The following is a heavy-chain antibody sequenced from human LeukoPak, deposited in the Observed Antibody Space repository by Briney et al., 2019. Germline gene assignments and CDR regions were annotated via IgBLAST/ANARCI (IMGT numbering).Heavy chain of an antibody. CDR1: GFIVSTNY. CDR2: IYSGGTT. V-gene: IGHV3-53*01. J-gene: IGHJ4*02. CDR3: SASHYSSSWYFY. D-gene: IGHD6-13*01. Sequence: GGPLRLSCTASGFIVSTNYMSWVRQAPGKGLEWVSVIYSGGTTYYADSVKGRFTISRDNSKNTLYLQMSSLRAEDTAVYYCSASHYSSSWYFYWGQGTLVTVSS.